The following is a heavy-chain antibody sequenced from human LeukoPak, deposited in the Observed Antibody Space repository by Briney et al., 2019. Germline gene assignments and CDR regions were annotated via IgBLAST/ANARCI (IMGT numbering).Heavy chain of an antibody. Sequence: GGSLRLSCAVSGVNFSSYWMSWVRQAPGKGLEWVANIKQDGSEKYYVDSVKGRFTISRDNAKNSLYLQMNSLRAEDTAVYYCARLRNIDYWGQGTLVTVSS. CDR1: GVNFSSYW. J-gene: IGHJ4*02. CDR2: IKQDGSEK. CDR3: ARLRNIDY. V-gene: IGHV3-7*01.